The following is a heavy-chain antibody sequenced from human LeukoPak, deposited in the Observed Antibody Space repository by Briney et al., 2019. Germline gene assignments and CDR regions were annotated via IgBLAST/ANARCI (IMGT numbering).Heavy chain of an antibody. V-gene: IGHV3-30*04. J-gene: IGHJ3*02. CDR3: AKDNVRWQWLGQGAFDI. Sequence: PGGSLRLSCTASEFTFGDYAMSWFRQAPGKGLEWVAVISYDGSNKYYADSVKGRFTISRDNSKNTLYLQMNSLRAEDTAVYYCAKDNVRWQWLGQGAFDIWGQGTMVTVSS. CDR2: ISYDGSNK. D-gene: IGHD6-19*01. CDR1: EFTFGDYA.